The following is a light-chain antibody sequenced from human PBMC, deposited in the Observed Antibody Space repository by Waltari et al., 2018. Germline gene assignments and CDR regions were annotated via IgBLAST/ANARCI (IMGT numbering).Light chain of an antibody. CDR2: EVT. J-gene: IGLJ3*02. CDR3: CSYAGSWIWV. V-gene: IGLV2-23*02. CDR1: NRDVGNYNL. Sequence: QAALTQPASVSGSPGQSIPIPCTGSNRDVGNYNLFSWYQKHPGKAPKLIIYEVTNRPSGISDRFSGFKTGNTASLTISGLQAEDEADYYCCSYAGSWIWVFGGGTELTVL.